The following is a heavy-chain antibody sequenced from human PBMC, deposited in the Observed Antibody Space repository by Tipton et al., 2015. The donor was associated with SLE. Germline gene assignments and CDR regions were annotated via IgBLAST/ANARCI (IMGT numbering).Heavy chain of an antibody. D-gene: IGHD6-13*01. CDR1: GGSISSSTYY. Sequence: TLSLTCTVSGGSISSSTYYWGWIRQPPGKGLGWIGAIYYSGSTYYNPSLKSRVTISVDTSKNQFSLRLHSVTAADTALYYCARQRLRYSSSWSPNWFDPWGQGTLVTVSS. CDR2: IYYSGST. CDR3: ARQRLRYSSSWSPNWFDP. J-gene: IGHJ5*02. V-gene: IGHV4-39*01.